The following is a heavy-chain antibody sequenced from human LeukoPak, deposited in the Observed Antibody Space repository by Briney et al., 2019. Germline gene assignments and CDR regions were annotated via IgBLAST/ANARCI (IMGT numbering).Heavy chain of an antibody. CDR2: IYYSGST. J-gene: IGHJ4*02. CDR1: GGSISSYY. D-gene: IGHD3-10*01. CDR3: ARGRGGLSPYYFDY. Sequence: PSEALSLTCTVSGGSISSYYWSWIRQPPGKGLEWIGYIYYSGSTNYNPSLKSRVTISVDTSKNQFSLKLSSVTAADTAVYYCARGRGGLSPYYFDYWGQGTLVTVSS. V-gene: IGHV4-59*01.